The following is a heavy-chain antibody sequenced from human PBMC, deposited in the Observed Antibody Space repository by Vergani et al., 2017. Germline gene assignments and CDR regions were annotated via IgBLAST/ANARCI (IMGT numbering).Heavy chain of an antibody. Sequence: EVQLVESGGGLEQPGRSLRLSCRASGFTFTDYGISWVRQAPGKGLEWVGFVRNKEDGGTPEHAASVKGRFTIPRDDSKAIAYLRMNSLKTEDTAVYYCTTGFPGSSWSTYWGQGTLVTVSS. CDR3: TTGFPGSSWSTY. J-gene: IGHJ4*01. D-gene: IGHD6-13*01. CDR2: VRNKEDGGTP. CDR1: GFTFTDYG. V-gene: IGHV3-49*04.